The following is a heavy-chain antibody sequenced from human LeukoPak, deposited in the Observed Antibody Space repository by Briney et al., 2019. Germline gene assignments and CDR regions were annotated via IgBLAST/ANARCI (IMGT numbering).Heavy chain of an antibody. CDR1: GGTFSSYA. V-gene: IGHV1-69*01. CDR2: IIPIFGTA. CDR3: ARELDYGFWSGAPSHYYYMDV. D-gene: IGHD3-3*01. Sequence: ASVKVSCKASGGTFSSYAISWVRQAPGQGLEWMGGIIPIFGTANYAQKFQGRVTITADESTSTAYMELSSLRSEDTAVYYCARELDYGFWSGAPSHYYYMDVWGKGTTVTVSS. J-gene: IGHJ6*03.